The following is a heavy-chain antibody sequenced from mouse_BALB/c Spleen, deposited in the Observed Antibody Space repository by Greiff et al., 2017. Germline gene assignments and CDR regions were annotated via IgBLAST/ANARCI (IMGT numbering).Heavy chain of an antibody. Sequence: QVQLKESGPELVKPGASVKISCKASGYAFSSSWMNWVKQRPGQGLEWIGRIYPGDGDTNYNGKFKGKATLTADKSSSTAYMQLSSLTSVDSAVYFCARRAYYGNRFDYWGQGTTLTVSS. V-gene: IGHV1-82*01. D-gene: IGHD2-10*01. CDR2: IYPGDGDT. J-gene: IGHJ2*01. CDR1: GYAFSSSW. CDR3: ARRAYYGNRFDY.